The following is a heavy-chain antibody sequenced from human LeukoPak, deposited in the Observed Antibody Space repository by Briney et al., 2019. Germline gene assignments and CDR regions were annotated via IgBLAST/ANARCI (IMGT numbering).Heavy chain of an antibody. V-gene: IGHV5-51*01. CDR3: ARQSYDTSGYYGGFDF. CDR2: IYPGGSDT. Sequence: GESLKISCKGSGYSFTNYWIGWVRQMPGKGLEWMGIIYPGGSDTRYSPSFQGQVTISGDKSISTAYLQWSSLKASDTAMYYCARQSYDTSGYYGGFDFWAQGTLVTVSS. J-gene: IGHJ4*02. CDR1: GYSFTNYW. D-gene: IGHD3-22*01.